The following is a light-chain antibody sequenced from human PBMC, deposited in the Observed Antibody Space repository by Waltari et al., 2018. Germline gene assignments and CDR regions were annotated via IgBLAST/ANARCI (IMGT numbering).Light chain of an antibody. CDR2: GNN. V-gene: IGLV1-47*01. CDR1: SSNIGSYY. CDR3: AAWDDRLRGVV. Sequence: QSLLTQPPSASGTPGQRVTISCSGSSSNIGSYYVYWYQQLPGTAPKLLIDGNNQRPSGVPDRFSGSKSCTSGSLAISGLRSEDEADYYCAAWDDRLRGVVFGGGTKLTV. J-gene: IGLJ2*01.